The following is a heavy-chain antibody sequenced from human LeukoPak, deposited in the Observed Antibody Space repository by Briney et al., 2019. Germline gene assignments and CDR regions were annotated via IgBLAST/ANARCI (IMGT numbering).Heavy chain of an antibody. CDR2: ISAYNGNT. Sequence: GASVKVSCKAPGYTFTSYGISWVRQAPGQGLEWMGWISAYNGNTNYAQKLQGRVTMTTDTSTSTAYMELRSLRSDDTAVYYCARGNSDWISGWQAIYYYYGMDVWGQGTTVTVSS. V-gene: IGHV1-18*01. J-gene: IGHJ6*02. CDR3: ARGNSDWISGWQAIYYYYGMDV. CDR1: GYTFTSYG. D-gene: IGHD6-19*01.